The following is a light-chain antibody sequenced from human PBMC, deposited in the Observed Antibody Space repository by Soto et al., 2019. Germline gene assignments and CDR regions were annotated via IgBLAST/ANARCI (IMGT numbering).Light chain of an antibody. CDR1: QSVSSSY. CDR2: GAS. CDR3: QQRSRWPTLT. Sequence: EIVFTQSPGTLSLSPGERATLSCRASQSVSSSYLAWYQQKPGQAPRLLIYGASSRANGIPDRFSGSGSGTDLTLTISSLDPEDFAVYYCQQRSRWPTLTFGQGTRLEIK. V-gene: IGKV3D-20*02. J-gene: IGKJ5*01.